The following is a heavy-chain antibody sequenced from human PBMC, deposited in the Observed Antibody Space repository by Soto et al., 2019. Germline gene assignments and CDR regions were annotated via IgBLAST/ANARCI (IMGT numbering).Heavy chain of an antibody. V-gene: IGHV3-23*01. CDR1: GFTFSSYA. Sequence: GGSLRLSCAASGFTFSSYAMSWVRQAPGKGLEWVSAISGSGGSTYYADSVKGRFTISRDNSKNTLYLQMNSLKTEDTAVYYCTTANWGSNWYFDLWGRGTLVTVSS. CDR2: ISGSGGST. J-gene: IGHJ2*01. CDR3: TTANWGSNWYFDL. D-gene: IGHD7-27*01.